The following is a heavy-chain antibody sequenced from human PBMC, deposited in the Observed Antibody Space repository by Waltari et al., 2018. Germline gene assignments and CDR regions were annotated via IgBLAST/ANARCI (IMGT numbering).Heavy chain of an antibody. D-gene: IGHD3-3*01. CDR1: GFTFRDYA. J-gene: IGHJ4*02. Sequence: EVQLVESGGGLVQPGRSLRLSCLASGFTFRDYAMFWVRQAPGKGRGWVGVISSNTDGGKTEYAAAVKGIFTISRDDSKSIAYLQMNSLTTEDTAVYYCTRGEGFWSCYYLDYWGQGTLVTVSS. CDR2: ISSNTDGGKT. V-gene: IGHV3-49*04. CDR3: TRGEGFWSCYYLDY.